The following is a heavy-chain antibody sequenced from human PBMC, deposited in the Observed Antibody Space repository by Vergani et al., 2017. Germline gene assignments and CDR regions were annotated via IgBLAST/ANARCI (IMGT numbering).Heavy chain of an antibody. CDR3: ANDCSSTSCYPV. CDR1: GGSFSDHY. J-gene: IGHJ4*02. Sequence: QVQLQQWGAGLLKPSETLSLTCAVYGGSFSDHYWSWIRQPPEKGLEWIGEFDQSGGTNDNPSLKSRVTISVDTSNNQFSLKLSSVTAADTAVYYCANDCSSTSCYPVWGQGTLVTVSS. D-gene: IGHD2-2*01. CDR2: FDQSGGT. V-gene: IGHV4-34*02.